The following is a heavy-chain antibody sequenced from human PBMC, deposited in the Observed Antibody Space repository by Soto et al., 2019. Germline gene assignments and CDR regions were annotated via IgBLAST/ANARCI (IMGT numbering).Heavy chain of an antibody. CDR1: GFTFSRYS. CDR3: ARGRGVVVPAXDYSLSWGRLQLVGSHV. J-gene: IGHJ6*02. D-gene: IGHD2-2*01. Sequence: GSLRLSCAAFGFTFSRYSLRWGRQAPEQGLEWVSNIKQDGSEKYYVDSVKGRFTITRDNAKNSLYLQMNSLRAEDTAVHYCARGRGVVVPAXDYSLSWGRLQLVGSHVWGQGTTVTVSS. CDR2: IKQDGSEK. V-gene: IGHV3-7*03.